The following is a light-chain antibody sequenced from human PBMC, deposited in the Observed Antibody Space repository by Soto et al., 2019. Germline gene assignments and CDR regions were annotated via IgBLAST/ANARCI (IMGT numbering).Light chain of an antibody. Sequence: DIQMTKSPSSLSASVGDRVTITCRTSQGINDYLNWYQMKPGEAPKLLIYAASALQSGIPSRFSGSASGTEFTLTITSLQPEDFATYYCQQSYNFPRTFGQGTKVEVK. CDR3: QQSYNFPRT. V-gene: IGKV1-39*01. CDR2: AAS. J-gene: IGKJ1*01. CDR1: QGINDY.